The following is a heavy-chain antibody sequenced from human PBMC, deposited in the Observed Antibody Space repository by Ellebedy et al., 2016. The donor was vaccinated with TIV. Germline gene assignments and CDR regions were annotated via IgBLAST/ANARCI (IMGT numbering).Heavy chain of an antibody. D-gene: IGHD7-27*01. CDR1: GFTFSSYW. CDR3: ARDHPLGIENFDY. J-gene: IGHJ4*02. CDR2: INSDGSST. Sequence: PGGSLRLSCAASGFTFSSYWMHWVRHAPGTGLVWVSRINSDGSSTSYADSVKGRFTISRDNAKNTLYLQMNSLRAEDTAVYYCARDHPLGIENFDYWGQGTLVTVSS. V-gene: IGHV3-74*01.